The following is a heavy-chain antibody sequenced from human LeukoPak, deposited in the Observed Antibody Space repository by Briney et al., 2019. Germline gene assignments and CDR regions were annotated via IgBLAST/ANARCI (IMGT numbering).Heavy chain of an antibody. V-gene: IGHV1-69*04. CDR3: ARDTDRNYDIFRMDV. CDR1: GGTFSSYA. Sequence: GASVKVSCKASGGTFSSYAISWVRQAPEQGLEWMGRIIPILGIANYAQKFQGRVTITADKSTSTAYMELSSLRSEDTAVYYCARDTDRNYDIFRMDVWGQGTTVTVSS. J-gene: IGHJ6*02. D-gene: IGHD3-9*01. CDR2: IIPILGIA.